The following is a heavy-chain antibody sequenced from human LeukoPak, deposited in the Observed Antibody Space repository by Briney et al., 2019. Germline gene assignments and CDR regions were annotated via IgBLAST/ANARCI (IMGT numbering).Heavy chain of an antibody. V-gene: IGHV4-39*01. Sequence: SETLSLTCTVSGGSIGSSGNFWGWICQLPGTGLEWIGTFHYGGSIYYNPSLKSRVTLSVDTSKIHFSLILSSVTGADTAVYFCAKHGSPYWGSGFDSWGQGTLVTVSS. D-gene: IGHD7-27*01. CDR2: FHYGGSI. CDR3: AKHGSPYWGSGFDS. CDR1: GGSIGSSGNF. J-gene: IGHJ4*02.